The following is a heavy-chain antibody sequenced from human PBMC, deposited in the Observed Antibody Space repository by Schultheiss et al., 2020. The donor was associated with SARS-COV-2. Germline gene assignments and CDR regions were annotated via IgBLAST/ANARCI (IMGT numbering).Heavy chain of an antibody. J-gene: IGHJ4*02. V-gene: IGHV1-69*13. Sequence: SVKVSCKASGGTFNTYGITWVRQAPGQGLEWMGGIIPMFGTPYYAQKFQGRVTITADESTSTAYMELSSLRSEDTAVYYCARDSGGYGPNFDYWGQGTLVTVSS. CDR3: ARDSGGYGPNFDY. CDR2: IIPMFGTP. CDR1: GGTFNTYG. D-gene: IGHD5-12*01.